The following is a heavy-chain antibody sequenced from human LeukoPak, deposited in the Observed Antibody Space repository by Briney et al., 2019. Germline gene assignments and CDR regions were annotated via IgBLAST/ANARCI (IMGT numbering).Heavy chain of an antibody. CDR3: ARAYSSSSGGPLDY. D-gene: IGHD6-6*01. V-gene: IGHV3-48*03. CDR2: IGTIISTT. CDR1: GFTFGRYE. Sequence: PGGSLRLSCAASGFTFGRYEMNWVRQAPGKGLEWVSYIGTIISTTYYADSVKGRFTVSRDDAKSSLYLQMNSLRAEDTAVYYCARAYSSSSGGPLDYWGQGTLVTVSS. J-gene: IGHJ4*02.